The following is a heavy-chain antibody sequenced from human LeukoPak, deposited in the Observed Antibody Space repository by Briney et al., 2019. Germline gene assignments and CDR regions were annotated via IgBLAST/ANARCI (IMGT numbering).Heavy chain of an antibody. Sequence: GGSLRLSCAASGFTFGDYAMSWVRQAPGKGLEWVGLIRSKTYGETTDYAASVHGRFTISRDDSKSFAYLQMNSLKSEDTGVYYCTRSVDGSDFWGQGTLVTVSS. V-gene: IGHV3-49*04. J-gene: IGHJ4*02. CDR1: GFTFGDYA. D-gene: IGHD5/OR15-5a*01. CDR3: TRSVDGSDF. CDR2: IRSKTYGETT.